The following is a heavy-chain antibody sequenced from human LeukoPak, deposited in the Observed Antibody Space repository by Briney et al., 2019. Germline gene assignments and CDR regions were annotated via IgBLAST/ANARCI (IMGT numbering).Heavy chain of an antibody. Sequence: GGSLTLSCAASGFTFSSHVMHWVRQAPGKGLEWVAVIWYDGVNKYYADSVKGRFTISRDNSKNTLYLQMNSLRAEDTAVYYCARVAPIYSTSLYYLDSWGHGTLVTVSS. V-gene: IGHV3-33*01. CDR1: GFTFSSHV. J-gene: IGHJ4*01. D-gene: IGHD2-2*01. CDR3: ARVAPIYSTSLYYLDS. CDR2: IWYDGVNK.